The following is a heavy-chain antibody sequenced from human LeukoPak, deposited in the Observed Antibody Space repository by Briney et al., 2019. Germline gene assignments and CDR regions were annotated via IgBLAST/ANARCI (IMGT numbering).Heavy chain of an antibody. Sequence: GGSLRLSCAASGFTVSSNYMSWVRQAPGKGLEWVSVIYSGGSTYYADSVKGRFTISRDNSKNTLYLQMNSLRAEDTAVYYCARDNKGSYSSDYWGQGTLVTDSS. CDR3: ARDNKGSYSSDY. D-gene: IGHD1-26*01. V-gene: IGHV3-66*02. J-gene: IGHJ4*02. CDR1: GFTVSSNY. CDR2: IYSGGST.